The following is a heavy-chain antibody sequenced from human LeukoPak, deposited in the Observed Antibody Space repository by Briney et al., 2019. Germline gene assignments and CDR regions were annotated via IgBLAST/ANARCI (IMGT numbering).Heavy chain of an antibody. CDR2: IYHSGST. CDR3: INYDFWSGYFL. V-gene: IGHV4-38-2*01. CDR1: GYSISSAYY. D-gene: IGHD3-3*01. J-gene: IGHJ4*02. Sequence: PSETLSLTXAVSGYSISSAYYWGWIREPPGKGLEWIASIYHSGSTYYNPSLKSRVTISVDTSKNQFSLKLSSVTAADTAVYYCINYDFWSGYFLWGQGTLVTVSS.